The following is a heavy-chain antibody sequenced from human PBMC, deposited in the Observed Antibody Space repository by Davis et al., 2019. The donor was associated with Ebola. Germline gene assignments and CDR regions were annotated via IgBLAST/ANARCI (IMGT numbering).Heavy chain of an antibody. J-gene: IGHJ4*02. V-gene: IGHV3-7*03. D-gene: IGHD6-13*01. Sequence: PGGSLRLSCAASGFTFSSYWMSWVRQAPGKGLEWVANIKQDGSEKYYVDSVKGRFTISRDNAKNSLYLQMNSLRAEDTALYYCAKGQSSSSWYTFDYWGQGTLVTVSS. CDR1: GFTFSSYW. CDR3: AKGQSSSSWYTFDY. CDR2: IKQDGSEK.